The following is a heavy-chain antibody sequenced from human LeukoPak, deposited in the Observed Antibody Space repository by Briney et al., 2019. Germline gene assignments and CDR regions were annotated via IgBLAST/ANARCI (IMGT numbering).Heavy chain of an antibody. CDR2: ISSSGSTI. V-gene: IGHV3-11*04. CDR1: GFTFTDSY. D-gene: IGHD6-19*01. J-gene: IGHJ4*02. Sequence: PGGSLRLSCAASGFTFTDSYMTWVRQAPGKGLEWLSYISSSGSTIYYADSVKGRFTISRDNAKNSLYLQMNSLRAEDTAVYYCARSLGGFYSSGCLGYWGQGTLVTVSS. CDR3: ARSLGGFYSSGCLGY.